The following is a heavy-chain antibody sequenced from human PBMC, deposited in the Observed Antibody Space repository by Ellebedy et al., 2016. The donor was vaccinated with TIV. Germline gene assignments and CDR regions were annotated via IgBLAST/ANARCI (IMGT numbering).Heavy chain of an antibody. CDR1: GITFSSYA. Sequence: GESLKISCAASGITFSSYAMSWVRQAPGKGLEWVSGIIASGGSTYYADSVKGRFTISRDNSENTLYMQMNNLRAEDTAVYYCAKDRPSDYWGQGTLVTVSS. CDR3: AKDRPSDY. V-gene: IGHV3-23*01. CDR2: IIASGGST. J-gene: IGHJ4*02.